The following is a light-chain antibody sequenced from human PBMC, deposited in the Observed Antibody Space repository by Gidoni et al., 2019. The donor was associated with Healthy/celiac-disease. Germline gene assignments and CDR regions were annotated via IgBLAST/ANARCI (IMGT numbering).Light chain of an antibody. CDR3: SSYTSISTLG. Sequence: QSALTQPASVSGSPGQSITISCTGTSSDVGGYNYVSWYQQHPGKASKLMIYDVSNRPSGVSNRFSGSKSGNTASLTISGLQAEDEADYYCSSYTSISTLGFGGGTKLTVL. J-gene: IGLJ2*01. CDR2: DVS. V-gene: IGLV2-14*01. CDR1: SSDVGGYNY.